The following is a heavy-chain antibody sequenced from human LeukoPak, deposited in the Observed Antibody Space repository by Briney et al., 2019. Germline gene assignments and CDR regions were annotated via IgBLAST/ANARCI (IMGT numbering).Heavy chain of an antibody. CDR1: GFNFRAYW. CDR2: ISGSGGST. CDR3: AREGRDGYNWGARHNDY. Sequence: PGGSLRLSCTTSGFNFRAYWMGWVRQAPGKGLEWVSAISGSGGSTYYADSVKGRFTISRDNSKNTLYLQMNSLRAEDTAVYYCAREGRDGYNWGARHNDYWGQGTLVTVSS. J-gene: IGHJ4*02. V-gene: IGHV3-23*01. D-gene: IGHD5-24*01.